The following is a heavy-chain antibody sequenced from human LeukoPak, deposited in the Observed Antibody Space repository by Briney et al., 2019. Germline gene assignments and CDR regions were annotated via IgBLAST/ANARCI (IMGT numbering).Heavy chain of an antibody. CDR1: GGSISSYY. D-gene: IGHD1-26*01. Sequence: SETLSLTCTVSGGSISSYYWSWIRQPAGKGLEWIGRIYTSGSTNYNPSLKSRVTMSVDTSKNQFSLKLSSVTAADTAVYYCARTLPNGGSEFFGDSDYWGQGTLVTVSS. CDR2: IYTSGST. V-gene: IGHV4-4*07. J-gene: IGHJ4*02. CDR3: ARTLPNGGSEFFGDSDY.